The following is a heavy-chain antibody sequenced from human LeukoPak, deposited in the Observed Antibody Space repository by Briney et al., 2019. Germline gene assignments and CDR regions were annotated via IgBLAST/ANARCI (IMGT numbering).Heavy chain of an antibody. J-gene: IGHJ4*02. CDR1: GYSISSGYY. Sequence: SETLSLTCTVSGYSISSGYYWGWIRQPPGKGLEWIGSIYHSGSTYYIPSLKSRVTISVDTSKNQFSLKLSSVTAADTAVYYCAREGTYYYDSSGQPLDYWGQGTLVTVSS. CDR2: IYHSGST. V-gene: IGHV4-38-2*02. D-gene: IGHD3-22*01. CDR3: AREGTYYYDSSGQPLDY.